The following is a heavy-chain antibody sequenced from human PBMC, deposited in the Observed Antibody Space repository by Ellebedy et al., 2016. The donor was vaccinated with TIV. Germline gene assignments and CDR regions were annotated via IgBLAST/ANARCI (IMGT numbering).Heavy chain of an antibody. CDR2: IRRFSPSAV. Sequence: GGSLRLSCAASGFTFSAYTMNWVRQAPGKGLEWLSYIRRFSPSAVSYADSVKGRFTISTDSATNSLFLQMNSLRDEDTAVYYCARDRAYAFDVWGQGTMVTVSS. D-gene: IGHD1-26*01. V-gene: IGHV3-48*02. CDR3: ARDRAYAFDV. J-gene: IGHJ3*01. CDR1: GFTFSAYT.